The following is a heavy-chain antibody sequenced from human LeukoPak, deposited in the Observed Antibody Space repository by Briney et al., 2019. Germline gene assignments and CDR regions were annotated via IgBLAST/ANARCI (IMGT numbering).Heavy chain of an antibody. D-gene: IGHD3-16*01. Sequence: GGSLRLSCAASGFTFRNYWMSWVRQAPRKGLEWVAIINEDGNTKYYVDSLKGRFTISRDNAKNSLYLQMSNLRAEDTAVYYCARDYWRSLEYWGRGTLVTVSS. CDR1: GFTFRNYW. V-gene: IGHV3-7*03. CDR3: ARDYWRSLEY. CDR2: INEDGNTK. J-gene: IGHJ4*02.